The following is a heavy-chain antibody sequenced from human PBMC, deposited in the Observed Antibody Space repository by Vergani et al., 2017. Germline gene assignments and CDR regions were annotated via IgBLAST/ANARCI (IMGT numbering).Heavy chain of an antibody. Sequence: QVNLQESGPGLVKPSETLSLTCTVSGDSVISTDYHWGWIRQPPGKGLEWIGSMDYSGSTSYNPSLESRISISFETPKNQFSLRLTSVTAADTAVYYCASKRGACRAAYCHSYDFWGPGTLVGVSS. CDR2: MDYSGST. CDR3: ASKRGACRAAYCHSYDF. D-gene: IGHD2-15*01. V-gene: IGHV4-39*01. J-gene: IGHJ4*02. CDR1: GDSVISTDYH.